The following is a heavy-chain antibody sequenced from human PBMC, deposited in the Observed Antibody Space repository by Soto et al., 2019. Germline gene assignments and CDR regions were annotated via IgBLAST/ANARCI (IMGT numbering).Heavy chain of an antibody. CDR2: IYYSGST. D-gene: IGHD5-12*01. CDR3: ARDRAHSGYDYRWFDP. Sequence: QVQLQESGPGLVKPSQTLSLTCTVSGGSISSGGYYWSWIRQHPGKGLEWIGYIYYSGSTYYNPSLKSRVTISVDTSKNQFSLKLSSATAADTAVYYCARDRAHSGYDYRWFDPWGQGTLVTVSS. V-gene: IGHV4-31*03. CDR1: GGSISSGGYY. J-gene: IGHJ5*02.